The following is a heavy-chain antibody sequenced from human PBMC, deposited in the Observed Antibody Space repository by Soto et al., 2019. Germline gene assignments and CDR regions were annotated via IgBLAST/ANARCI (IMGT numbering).Heavy chain of an antibody. V-gene: IGHV4-61*01. J-gene: IGHJ4*02. Sequence: SENLSLTCTVSGGSVTSGNYYWSWIRQPPGKGLEWIGHIYYSGSTNYNPSLKSRVTISVDASKNQFSLKLSSVTAADTAIYYCARGPVVTPFVDYWGQGTLVTVSS. CDR3: ARGPVVTPFVDY. CDR2: IYYSGST. CDR1: GGSVTSGNYY. D-gene: IGHD2-21*02.